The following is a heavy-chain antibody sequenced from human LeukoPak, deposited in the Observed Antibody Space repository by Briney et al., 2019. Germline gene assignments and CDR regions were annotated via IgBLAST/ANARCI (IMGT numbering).Heavy chain of an antibody. CDR2: IYYSGNT. D-gene: IGHD2-15*01. CDR3: ARRVATTPNWFDP. V-gene: IGHV4-61*01. CDR1: GDSVSSGSYY. J-gene: IGHJ5*02. Sequence: SETLSLTCTVSGDSVSSGSYYWSWIRQPPGKGLEWIGYIYYSGNTNYNPSLKSRVTISGDTSKNQFSLKLTSVTAADTAVYYCARRVATTPNWFDPWGQGTLVTVSS.